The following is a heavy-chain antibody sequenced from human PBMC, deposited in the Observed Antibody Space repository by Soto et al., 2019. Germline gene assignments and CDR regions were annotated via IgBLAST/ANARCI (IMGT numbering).Heavy chain of an antibody. D-gene: IGHD6-13*01. V-gene: IGHV1-46*01. CDR3: ASTIAAADPNDAFDI. CDR2: INPSGGST. J-gene: IGHJ3*02. Sequence: GASVKVSCKASGGTFTSYYMHWVRQAPGQGLEWMGIINPSGGSTSYAQKFQGRVTMTRDTSTSTVYMELSSLRSEDTAVYYCASTIAAADPNDAFDIWGQGTMVTVSS. CDR1: GGTFTSYY.